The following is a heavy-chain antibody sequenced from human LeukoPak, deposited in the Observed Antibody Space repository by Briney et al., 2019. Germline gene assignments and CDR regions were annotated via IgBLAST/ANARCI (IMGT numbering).Heavy chain of an antibody. V-gene: IGHV3-21*03. J-gene: IGHJ4*02. CDR1: GFAFSSYN. CDR2: ITSSSNYI. D-gene: IGHD3-10*01. Sequence: GGSLRLSCAASGFAFSSYNMNWVRQAPGKGLEWVSSITSSSNYIYYADSVKGRFTISRDNAKNSLYLQMNSLRAEDTTVYYCARDCWDYGSGSYCGIDYWGQGTLVTVSS. CDR3: ARDCWDYGSGSYCGIDY.